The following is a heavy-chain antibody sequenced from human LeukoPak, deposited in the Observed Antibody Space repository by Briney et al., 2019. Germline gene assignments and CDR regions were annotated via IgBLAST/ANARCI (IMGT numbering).Heavy chain of an antibody. CDR2: IIPIFGIA. J-gene: IGHJ5*02. CDR1: GGTFSSYA. Sequence: ASVKVSCKASGGTFSSYAISWVRQAPGQGLEWMGRIIPIFGIANYAQKFQGRVTITAVKSTSTAYMELSSLRSEDAAVYYCARGRIAAAGSWFDPWGQGTLVTVSS. CDR3: ARGRIAAAGSWFDP. D-gene: IGHD6-13*01. V-gene: IGHV1-69*04.